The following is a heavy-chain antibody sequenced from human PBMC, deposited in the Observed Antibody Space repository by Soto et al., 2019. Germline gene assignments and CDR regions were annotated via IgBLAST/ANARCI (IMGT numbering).Heavy chain of an antibody. Sequence: QLQLQESGPGLVKPSETLSLTCTVSGGSISSYYWGWIRRPPGKGLEWIGSIYYSGSTYYNPSLKSRVTISVDTPKNQFSLKLSSVTAADTAVYYCARRWGYSFDYWGQGTLVTVSS. J-gene: IGHJ4*02. D-gene: IGHD7-27*01. CDR3: ARRWGYSFDY. CDR1: GGSISSYY. CDR2: IYYSGST. V-gene: IGHV4-39*01.